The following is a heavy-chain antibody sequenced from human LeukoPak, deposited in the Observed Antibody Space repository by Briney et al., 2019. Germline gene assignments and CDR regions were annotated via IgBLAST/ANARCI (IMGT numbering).Heavy chain of an antibody. CDR3: ARGLSPRINMVRGVRPPFRGVFDY. CDR2: INHSVST. CDR1: GGSFSGYY. J-gene: IGHJ4*02. D-gene: IGHD3-10*01. Sequence: SETLSLTCAVSGGSFSGYYWSWIRQPPGKGLEWIGEINHSVSTNYNPSLKSRVTISVDTSKKQFSLKLSSVTAADTAVYYCARGLSPRINMVRGVRPPFRGVFDYWGQGTLVTVSS. V-gene: IGHV4-34*01.